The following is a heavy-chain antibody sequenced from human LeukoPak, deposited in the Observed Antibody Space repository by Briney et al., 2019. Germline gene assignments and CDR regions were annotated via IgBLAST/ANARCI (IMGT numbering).Heavy chain of an antibody. D-gene: IGHD2-15*01. CDR2: ISSSSSYI. CDR3: ARVDPRHCSGGSCPLDY. V-gene: IGHV3-21*01. J-gene: IGHJ4*02. CDR1: GFTFSSYS. Sequence: NAGGSLRLSCAASGFTFSSYSMNWVRQAPGKGLEWVSSISSSSSYIYYADSVKGRFTISRDNAKNSLYLQMNSLRAEDTAVYYCARVDPRHCSGGSCPLDYWGQGTLVTVSS.